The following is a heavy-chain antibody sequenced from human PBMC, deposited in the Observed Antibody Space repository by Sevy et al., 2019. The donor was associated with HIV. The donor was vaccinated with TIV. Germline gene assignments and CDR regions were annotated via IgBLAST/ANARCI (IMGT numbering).Heavy chain of an antibody. CDR3: TTDPIILLLVTDGMDV. CDR1: GFTFTYAW. Sequence: GGSLRLSCAASGFTFTYAWVNWVRQAPGKGLEWVGRIKSKTDGGTIDYAAPVRGRFTISRDDSKNTLYLQMNSLKTEDTAVYYCTTDPIILLLVTDGMDVWGQGTTVTVSS. J-gene: IGHJ6*02. CDR2: IKSKTDGGTI. V-gene: IGHV3-15*01. D-gene: IGHD2-8*02.